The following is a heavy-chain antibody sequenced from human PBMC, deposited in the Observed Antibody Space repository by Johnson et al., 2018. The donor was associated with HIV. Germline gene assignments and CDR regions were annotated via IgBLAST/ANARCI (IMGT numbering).Heavy chain of an antibody. CDR3: AKTLGFGTEDTFDL. Sequence: VKLVESGGGLVQPGGSLRLSCAASGFTFSNYDMHWVRQVTGKGLEWVSSIGTTGDTYYPGSVTGRFTISRENAKNSLYLQLNNLRAGDTAVYYCAKTLGFGTEDTFDLWGQGTMVTVSS. V-gene: IGHV3-13*01. D-gene: IGHD3-10*01. J-gene: IGHJ3*01. CDR2: IGTTGDT. CDR1: GFTFSNYD.